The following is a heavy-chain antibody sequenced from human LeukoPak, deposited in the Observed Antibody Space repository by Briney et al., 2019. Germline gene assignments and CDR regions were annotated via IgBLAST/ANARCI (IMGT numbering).Heavy chain of an antibody. D-gene: IGHD6-19*01. Sequence: PGRPLGLSCAASGFTFSTFAMHWVRQAPGKGLEWVSIIYSGGSTYYTDSVKGRFTISRDNSKNTLYLQMNSLRAEDTAVYYCAKDLATGYSSGWYDYWGRGTLVTVSS. CDR1: GFTFSTFA. V-gene: IGHV3-23*03. J-gene: IGHJ4*02. CDR2: IYSGGST. CDR3: AKDLATGYSSGWYDY.